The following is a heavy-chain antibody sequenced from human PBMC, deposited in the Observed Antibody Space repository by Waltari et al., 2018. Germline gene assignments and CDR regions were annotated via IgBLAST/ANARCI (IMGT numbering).Heavy chain of an antibody. V-gene: IGHV4-38-2*01. CDR1: GYFINTGFF. D-gene: IGHD2-2*03. CDR3: ARQTLGYCTSAACRRLET. Sequence: QVQLQESGPGLVRPSETLSLTCDVSGYFINTGFFWGWIRQPPGKGLEWIGNIYHDGTTYHSPSLKNRLTISLDTSKNQFSLRLTFVTVADSALYYCARQTLGYCTSAACRRLETWGQEILVTVSS. J-gene: IGHJ5*02. CDR2: IYHDGTT.